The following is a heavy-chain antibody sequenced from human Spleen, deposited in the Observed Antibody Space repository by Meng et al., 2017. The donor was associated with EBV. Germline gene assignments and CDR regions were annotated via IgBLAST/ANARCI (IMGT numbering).Heavy chain of an antibody. V-gene: IGHV1-18*01. CDR1: GYIFTKFG. CDR3: TRGDL. CDR2: ISTYNDNA. Sequence: QGQLVKAGNEVKKPGASVKVPCKASGYIFTKFGINWVRHAPGQGLEWLGWISTYNDNANYAPALRDRVTMTTDTSANTVYLDLRNLRSDDTAVYYCTRGDLWGQGTLVTVSS. J-gene: IGHJ4*02.